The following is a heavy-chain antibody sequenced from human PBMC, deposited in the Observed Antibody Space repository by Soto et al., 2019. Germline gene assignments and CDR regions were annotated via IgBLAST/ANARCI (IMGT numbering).Heavy chain of an antibody. V-gene: IGHV4-59*01. D-gene: IGHD6-19*01. J-gene: IGHJ6*02. CDR1: GGSISSYY. Sequence: QVQLQESGPGLVKPSETLSLTCTVSGGSISSYYWSWIRQPPGKGLEWIGYIYYSGSTNYNPSLKSRVTISVDTSKNRFSLKLSSVTAADTAVYYCARVSSGWQHNYGMDVWGQGTTVTVSS. CDR2: IYYSGST. CDR3: ARVSSGWQHNYGMDV.